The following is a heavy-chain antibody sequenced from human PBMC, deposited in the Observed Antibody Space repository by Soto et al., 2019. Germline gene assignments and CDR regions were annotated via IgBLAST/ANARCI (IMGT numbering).Heavy chain of an antibody. V-gene: IGHV3-30*18. CDR3: AKDLRSGSYPYYYGMDV. J-gene: IGHJ6*02. CDR2: ISYDGSNK. D-gene: IGHD3-10*01. CDR1: GFTFSSYV. Sequence: PGGSLRLSCAASGFTFSSYVMHWVRQAPGKGLEWVAVISYDGSNKYYADSVKGRFTISRDNSKNTLYLQMNSLRAEDTAVYYCAKDLRSGSYPYYYGMDVWGQGTTVTVSS.